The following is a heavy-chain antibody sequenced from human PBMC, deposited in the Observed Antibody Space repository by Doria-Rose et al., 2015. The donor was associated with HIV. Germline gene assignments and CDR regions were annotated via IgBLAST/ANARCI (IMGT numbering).Heavy chain of an antibody. CDR1: GVSLSSPGMG. Sequence: QITLKESGPVLVKPTETLTLTCTVSGVSLSSPGMGVSWIRQPPGKALEWLANIFSDDERSYKTSLKCRLNISRGTSKSQVFLTMTDTDPVNTATYYCARIKSSRWYHKYYFDFWGQGTLVIVSA. CDR2: IFSDDER. J-gene: IGHJ4*02. V-gene: IGHV2-26*01. CDR3: ARIKSSRWYHKYYFDF. D-gene: IGHD6-13*01.